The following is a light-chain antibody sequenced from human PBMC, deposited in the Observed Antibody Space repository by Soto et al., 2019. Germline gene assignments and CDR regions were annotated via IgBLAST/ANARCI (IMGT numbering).Light chain of an antibody. V-gene: IGKV3-11*01. CDR2: DAS. CDR3: QQRSNWPPIT. J-gene: IGKJ5*01. CDR1: QSVKTF. Sequence: EIVLTQSPATLSLSQGQRATLSCRASQSVKTFLVWYQHRPGQAPRVLIYDASHRASGIPARFSGSGSGTDFTLTISSLEPEDAALYYCQQRSNWPPITFGQGTRLEIK.